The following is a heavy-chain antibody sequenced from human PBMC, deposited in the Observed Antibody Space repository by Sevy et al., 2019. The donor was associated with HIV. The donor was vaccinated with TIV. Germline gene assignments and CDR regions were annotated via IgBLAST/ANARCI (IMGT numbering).Heavy chain of an antibody. D-gene: IGHD2-21*01. J-gene: IGHJ6*02. CDR1: GFPFNDHA. CDR3: AKDINRGCDGVNCYSYYYYYYGLDV. CDR2: ISWNSRNI. V-gene: IGHV3-9*01. Sequence: GGSLRLSCAASGFPFNDHAMHWVRLVPGKGLEWVSGISWNSRNIGYADSVKGRFTISRDNTRHSVYSEMHSIRPEDTALYYCAKDINRGCDGVNCYSYYYYYYGLDVWGQGTTVTVSS.